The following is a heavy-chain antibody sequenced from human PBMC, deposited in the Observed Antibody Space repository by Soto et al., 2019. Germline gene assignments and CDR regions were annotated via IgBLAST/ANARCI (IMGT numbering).Heavy chain of an antibody. CDR1: GSSFTSYW. J-gene: IGHJ6*01. V-gene: IGHV5-51*01. Sequence: GESLKSSCKGSGSSFTSYWLGWVRQMPWKGLEWMGIIYPGDSGTRYSPSFQGQVTISADKAISTAYLQSSSLEASDTAMYYCARKSVTGYSSWYYGMDFWGPGTTVTFSS. CDR2: IYPGDSGT. D-gene: IGHD6-6*01. CDR3: ARKSVTGYSSWYYGMDF.